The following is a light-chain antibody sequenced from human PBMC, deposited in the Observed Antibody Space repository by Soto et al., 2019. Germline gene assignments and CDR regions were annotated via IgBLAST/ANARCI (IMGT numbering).Light chain of an antibody. V-gene: IGLV9-49*01. CDR3: GADHGSGSNFVEPL. CDR1: SGYSNYK. Sequence: QLVLTQPPSASASLGASVTLTCTLSSGYSNYKVDWYQQRPGKGPRFVMRVGTGGIVGSKGDGIPDRFSVLGSGLNRYLTIKNIQEEDESDYHCGADHGSGSNFVEPLFGGGTKLTVL. J-gene: IGLJ2*01. CDR2: VGTGGIVG.